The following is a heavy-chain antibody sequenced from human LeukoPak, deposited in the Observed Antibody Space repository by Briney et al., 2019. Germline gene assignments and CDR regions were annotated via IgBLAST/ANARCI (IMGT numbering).Heavy chain of an antibody. CDR3: VRHNY. CDR1: GFTFSSYS. CDR2: ISTSSSTR. Sequence: GGSLRLSCAASGFTFSSYSMNWVRQAPGKGLEWVSYISTSSSTRYYADSVKGRFTVTRDNAKNSLYLQMSSLRDDDTALYYCVRHNYWGQGTLVTV. J-gene: IGHJ4*02. V-gene: IGHV3-48*02.